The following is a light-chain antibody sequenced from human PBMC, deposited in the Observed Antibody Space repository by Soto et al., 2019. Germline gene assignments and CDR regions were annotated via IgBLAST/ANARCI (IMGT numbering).Light chain of an antibody. Sequence: DIQMSQSPSSLSASIGDEVTMTCRASQTISDYLNWYQQKPGKAPKLLISKASSLESGVPSRFSGSGSGTEFTLTISSLQPDDFATYYCQQYNSYPWTFGQGTKVDIK. V-gene: IGKV1-5*03. CDR3: QQYNSYPWT. J-gene: IGKJ1*01. CDR2: KAS. CDR1: QTISDY.